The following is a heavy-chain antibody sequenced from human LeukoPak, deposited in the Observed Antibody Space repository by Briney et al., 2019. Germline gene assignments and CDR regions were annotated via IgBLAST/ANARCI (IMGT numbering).Heavy chain of an antibody. J-gene: IGHJ4*02. Sequence: GGSLRLSCAASGFTFSSYSMNWVRQAPGKGLEWVSSISSSSSYIYYADSVKGRFTISRDNSKNTLYLQMNSLRAEDTAVYYCAKDQTFSSSWPDFFDYWGQGTLVTVSS. CDR3: AKDQTFSSSWPDFFDY. D-gene: IGHD6-13*01. V-gene: IGHV3-21*04. CDR1: GFTFSSYS. CDR2: ISSSSSYI.